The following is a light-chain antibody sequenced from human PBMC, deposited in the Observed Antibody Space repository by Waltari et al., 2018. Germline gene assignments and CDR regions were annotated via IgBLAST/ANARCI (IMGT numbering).Light chain of an antibody. CDR2: GAS. V-gene: IGKV3-20*01. Sequence: EIVLTQSPGTLSLYPGERATLSCRASQSVTSRYIAWYQQKPGQPPRLLFYGASSRATGIPDRFSGSGSGTDFTLTISRLEPEDFAVYYCHQYGSSPYIFGQGTKLEIK. CDR1: QSVTSRY. J-gene: IGKJ2*01. CDR3: HQYGSSPYI.